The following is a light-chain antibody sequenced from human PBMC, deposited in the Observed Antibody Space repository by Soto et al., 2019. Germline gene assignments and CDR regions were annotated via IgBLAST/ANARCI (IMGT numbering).Light chain of an antibody. V-gene: IGLV2-11*01. J-gene: IGLJ3*02. CDR3: CSYAGNSYAGIYNVL. Sequence: QSALTQPRSVSGSPGQSVTISCTGTSSDVGAYNCVSWYQQHPGKAPKLIIYDVTKRPSGVPDRFSGSKSGNTASLTISGLQAEDEADYYCCSYAGNSYAGIYNVLFGGGTKLTVL. CDR2: DVT. CDR1: SSDVGAYNC.